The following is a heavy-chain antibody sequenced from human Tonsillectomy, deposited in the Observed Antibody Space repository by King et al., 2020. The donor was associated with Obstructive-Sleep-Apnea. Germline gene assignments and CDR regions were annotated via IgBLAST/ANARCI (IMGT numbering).Heavy chain of an antibody. D-gene: IGHD3-10*01. CDR1: GYTFTGHF. CDR2: INSNSGGT. CDR3: ASDPGYFGSGTYSGWFDP. Sequence: VQLVESGAEVKKPGASVKVSCKASGYTFTGHFMHWVRQAPGQGLEWMGWINSNSGGTNYARKFQGRVTMTRDTSISTVFMELSRLRSDDTDVYYCASDPGYFGSGTYSGWFDPWGQGTLVTVSS. V-gene: IGHV1-2*02. J-gene: IGHJ5*02.